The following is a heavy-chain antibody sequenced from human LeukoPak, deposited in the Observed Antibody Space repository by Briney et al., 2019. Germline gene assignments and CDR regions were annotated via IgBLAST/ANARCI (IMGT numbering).Heavy chain of an antibody. D-gene: IGHD2/OR15-2a*01. V-gene: IGHV4-59*01. Sequence: SETLSLTCTVSGGSISGYYWSWIRQPPGKGLEWIGYIYYSGSTNYSPSLKSRVTISVDTSKNQFSLKLSSVTAADTAVYYCARTVYDSYYYYGLDVWGQGTTVIVSS. CDR2: IYYSGST. CDR3: ARTVYDSYYYYGLDV. CDR1: GGSISGYY. J-gene: IGHJ6*02.